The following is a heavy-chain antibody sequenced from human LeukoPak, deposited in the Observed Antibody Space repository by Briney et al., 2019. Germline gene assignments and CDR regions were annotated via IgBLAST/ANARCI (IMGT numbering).Heavy chain of an antibody. J-gene: IGHJ4*02. CDR1: GGSISSYY. CDR3: ARGGRTVTNFDY. D-gene: IGHD4-17*01. CDR2: IYTSGTT. V-gene: IGHV4-4*07. Sequence: PSETLSLTCTVSGGSISSYYWSWIRQPAGKGLVWIGRIYTSGTTHYNPSLKSRVTISVDTSKNQFSLKLSSVTAADTAVYYCARGGRTVTNFDYWGQGTLVTVSS.